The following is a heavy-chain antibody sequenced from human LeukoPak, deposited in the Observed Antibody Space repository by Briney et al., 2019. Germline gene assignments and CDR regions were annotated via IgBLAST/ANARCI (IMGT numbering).Heavy chain of an antibody. CDR2: ITHNSANI. D-gene: IGHD2/OR15-2a*01. CDR1: GFIFSVSD. V-gene: IGHV3-21*01. CDR3: AKDVRLLH. J-gene: IGHJ4*02. Sequence: GGSLRLSCAAPGFIFSVSDMVWARQAPGKGLEWVSTITHNSANIYYADSVKGRFSISRDNARNSLFLQMNSLRAEDTAVYYCAKDVRLLHWGQGTLVTVSS.